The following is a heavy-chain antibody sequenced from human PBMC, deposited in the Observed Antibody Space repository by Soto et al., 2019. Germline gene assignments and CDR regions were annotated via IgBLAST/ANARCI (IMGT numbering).Heavy chain of an antibody. V-gene: IGHV4-39*01. D-gene: IGHD6-25*01. J-gene: IGHJ4*02. CDR1: GGSISSYY. Sequence: SETLSLTCTVSGGSISSYYWGWIRQPPGKGLEWIGSIYYSGSTYYNPSLKSRVTISVDTSKNQFSLKLSSVTAADTAVYYCARREGARLMALFDYWGQGTLVTVSS. CDR2: IYYSGST. CDR3: ARREGARLMALFDY.